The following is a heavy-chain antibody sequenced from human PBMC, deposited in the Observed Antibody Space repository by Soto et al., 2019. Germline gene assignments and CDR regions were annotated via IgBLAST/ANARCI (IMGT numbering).Heavy chain of an antibody. CDR1: GYSISSGYY. J-gene: IGHJ4*02. D-gene: IGHD1-26*01. Sequence: PSETLSLTCAVSGYSISSGYYWGWIRQPPGKGLEWIGSIYHSGSTYYNPSLKSRVTISVDTSKNQFSLKLSSVTAADTAVYYCARAPRISGCFDYWGQGTLVTVSS. CDR2: IYHSGST. CDR3: ARAPRISGCFDY. V-gene: IGHV4-38-2*01.